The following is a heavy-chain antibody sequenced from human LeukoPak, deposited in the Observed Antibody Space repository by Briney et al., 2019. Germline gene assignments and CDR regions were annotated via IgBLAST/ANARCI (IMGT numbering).Heavy chain of an antibody. CDR1: GGSISSYY. D-gene: IGHD3-10*01. CDR2: IYYSGST. J-gene: IGHJ5*02. CDR3: ARVVGSGAWFDP. V-gene: IGHV4-59*01. Sequence: PSETLSLTCTVSGGSISSYYWSWIRKPPGKGLDWIGYIYYSGSTNYNPSLKSRVTISVDTSKNQFSLKLSSVTAADTAVYYCARVVGSGAWFDPWGQGTLVTVSS.